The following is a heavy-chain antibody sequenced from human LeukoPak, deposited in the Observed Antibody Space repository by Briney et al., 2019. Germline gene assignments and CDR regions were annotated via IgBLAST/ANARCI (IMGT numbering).Heavy chain of an antibody. V-gene: IGHV3-48*01. CDR3: VRDGRYSGHFDS. D-gene: IGHD5-12*01. J-gene: IGHJ4*02. Sequence: GGSLRLSCAASGFTFSTYNMNWVRQAPGKGLEWVSYISSISNSIYYADSVKGRFTISRDNAKNSLYLQMNSLRAEDTAVYYCVRDGRYSGHFDSWGQGTLVTVSS. CDR2: ISSISNSI. CDR1: GFTFSTYN.